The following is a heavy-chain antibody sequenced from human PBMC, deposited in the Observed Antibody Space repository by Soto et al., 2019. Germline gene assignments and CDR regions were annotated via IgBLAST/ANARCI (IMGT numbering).Heavy chain of an antibody. V-gene: IGHV4-4*07. D-gene: IGHD3-3*01. J-gene: IGHJ4*02. CDR2: VYTSGST. CDR3: ARARTWRESFDY. CDR1: GDSMSSYY. Sequence: SETLSLTGTVSGDSMSSYYWSWIRQPAGKGLEWIGRVYTSGSTNYNPSLKSRVTMSVDTSKNQFSLKLRSVTSADTAVYYCARARTWRESFDYWGQVTLVSVSS.